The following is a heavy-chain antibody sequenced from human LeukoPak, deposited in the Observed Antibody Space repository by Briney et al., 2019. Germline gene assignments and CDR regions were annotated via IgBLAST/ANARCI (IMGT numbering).Heavy chain of an antibody. D-gene: IGHD1-26*01. CDR3: ARVVGATPDNYFDY. CDR1: GGSISSGGYY. V-gene: IGHV4-31*03. J-gene: IGHJ4*02. Sequence: PSETLSLTCTVSGGSISSGGYYWSWIRQHPGKGLEWIGYIYYSGSTYYNPSLKSRVTISVGTSKNQFSLKLSSVTAADTAVYYRARVVGATPDNYFDYWAQGTLVTVSS. CDR2: IYYSGST.